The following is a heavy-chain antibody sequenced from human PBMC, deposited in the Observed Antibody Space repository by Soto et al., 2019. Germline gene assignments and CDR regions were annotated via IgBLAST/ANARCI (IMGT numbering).Heavy chain of an antibody. CDR2: ISGSGGST. J-gene: IGHJ3*02. V-gene: IGHV3-23*01. CDR1: GFTFSSYA. Sequence: GESLKISCAASGFTFSSYAMSWVRQAPGKGLEWVSAISGSGGSTYYADSVKGRFTISRDNSKNTLYLQMNSLRAEDTLVYYCPHGPPQLVRGAFDIWGQGTMVTVSS. D-gene: IGHD6-6*01. CDR3: PHGPPQLVRGAFDI.